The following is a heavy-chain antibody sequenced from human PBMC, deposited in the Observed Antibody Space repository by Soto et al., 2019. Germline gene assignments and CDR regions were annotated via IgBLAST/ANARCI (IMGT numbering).Heavy chain of an antibody. V-gene: IGHV3-48*03. Sequence: GGSLRLSCAAPGFTFSSYEMNWVRQAPGKGLEWVSYISTSADAIYYADSVKGRFTISRDNAKNSLYLQMNSLRAEDTAVYYCARDDYGDLSYFDYWGQGTLVTVSS. J-gene: IGHJ4*02. CDR2: ISTSADAI. CDR1: GFTFSSYE. D-gene: IGHD4-17*01. CDR3: ARDDYGDLSYFDY.